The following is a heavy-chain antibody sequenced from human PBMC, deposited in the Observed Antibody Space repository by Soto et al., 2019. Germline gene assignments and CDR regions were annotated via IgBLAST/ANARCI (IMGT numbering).Heavy chain of an antibody. CDR1: GGSISSYY. CDR3: ARYYDFWSGYWGPHYGMDV. D-gene: IGHD3-3*01. Sequence: SETLSLTCTVSGGSISSYYWSWIRQPPGKGLEWIGYIYYSGSTNYNPSLKSRVTISVDTSKNQFSLKLSSVTAADTAVYYCARYYDFWSGYWGPHYGMDVWGQGTTVTVSS. CDR2: IYYSGST. J-gene: IGHJ6*02. V-gene: IGHV4-59*01.